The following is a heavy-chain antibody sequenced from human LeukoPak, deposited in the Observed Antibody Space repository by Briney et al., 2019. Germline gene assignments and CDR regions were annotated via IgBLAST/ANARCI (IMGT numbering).Heavy chain of an antibody. CDR1: GFTFDDYA. CDR2: ISWNSGTI. V-gene: IGHV3-9*01. J-gene: IGHJ6*02. Sequence: PGRSLRLSWAASGFTFDDYAMHWVRQAPGKGLEWVSGISWNSGTIDYADSVKGRFTISRDNAKNSLYLQMNSLRAEDTALYYCAKAVDQLLYNYYYAIDVWGQGTTVTVSS. D-gene: IGHD2-2*02. CDR3: AKAVDQLLYNYYYAIDV.